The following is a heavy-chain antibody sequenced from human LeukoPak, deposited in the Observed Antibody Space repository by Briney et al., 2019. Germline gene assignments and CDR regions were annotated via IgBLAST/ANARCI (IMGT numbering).Heavy chain of an antibody. CDR3: ARDHYFDISGYLDY. Sequence: GRSLRLSCEGSGFTFSINAMHWVRQAPGKGLEWLAFISYDGTKQYFADSVKGRFTISRDNVKNSLYLEMNSLRVEDSAVYYCARDHYFDISGYLDYWGQGTPVTVSS. CDR1: GFTFSINA. D-gene: IGHD3-22*01. J-gene: IGHJ4*02. CDR2: ISYDGTKQ. V-gene: IGHV3-30-3*01.